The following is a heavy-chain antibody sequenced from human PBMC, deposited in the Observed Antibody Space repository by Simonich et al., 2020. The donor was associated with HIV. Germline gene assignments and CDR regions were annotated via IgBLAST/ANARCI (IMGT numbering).Heavy chain of an antibody. CDR1: GYTFPNYP. D-gene: IGHD1-26*01. J-gene: IGHJ4*02. CDR3: ARGQADVGAGTLAH. CDR2: ISPGNANT. V-gene: IGHV1-3*01. Sequence: QVQFVQSGAEVKKPGASVKVSCKASGYTFPNYPIHWVRLAPGQRLEWMGWISPGNANTQYSQKFQGRGTITRDTSANTVYMEMRSLRSKDTAVYYCARGQADVGAGTLAHWGQGTPVAVSS.